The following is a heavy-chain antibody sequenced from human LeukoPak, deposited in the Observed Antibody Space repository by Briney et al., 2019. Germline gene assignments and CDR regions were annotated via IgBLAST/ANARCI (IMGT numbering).Heavy chain of an antibody. D-gene: IGHD3-22*01. CDR1: GYSFTSYY. CDR2: INPSGGST. J-gene: IGHJ4*02. V-gene: IGHV1-46*01. Sequence: ASVTVSCKASGYSFTSYYMHWVRQAPGQGLEWMGIINPSGGSTNYAQTFQGRVTMSRDTSTSTVYMELSSLRSEDTAVYYCARVRSGYYYFDYWGQGTLVTVSS. CDR3: ARVRSGYYYFDY.